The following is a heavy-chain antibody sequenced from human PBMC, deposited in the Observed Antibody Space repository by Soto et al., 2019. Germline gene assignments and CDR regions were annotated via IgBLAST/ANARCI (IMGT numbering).Heavy chain of an antibody. D-gene: IGHD3-10*01. J-gene: IGHJ4*02. CDR2: INHSGST. Sequence: QVQLQQWGAGLLKPSETLSLTCAVYGGSFSGYYWSWIRQPPGKGLEWIGEINHSGSTNYNPSLKSRVTISVDTSKNQFSLKLSSVTAADTAVYYCARTYYYGSGSSHWGQGTLVTVSS. CDR1: GGSFSGYY. CDR3: ARTYYYGSGSSH. V-gene: IGHV4-34*01.